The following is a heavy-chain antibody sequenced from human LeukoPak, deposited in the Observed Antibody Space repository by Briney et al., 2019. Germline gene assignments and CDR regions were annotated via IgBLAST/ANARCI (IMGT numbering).Heavy chain of an antibody. CDR2: MSSTGNTI. J-gene: IGHJ2*01. CDR1: GFTLRDYY. V-gene: IGHV3-11*04. D-gene: IGHD2/OR15-2a*01. CDR3: ARSSSYFTYFDL. Sequence: GGSLRLSCAASGFTLRDYYMSWIRQAPGKGLEWISYMSSTGNTIYYAESVKGRFTVSRDSANNSMSLQMTSLRAEDPAVYYCARSSSYFTYFDLWGRDTLVTVSS.